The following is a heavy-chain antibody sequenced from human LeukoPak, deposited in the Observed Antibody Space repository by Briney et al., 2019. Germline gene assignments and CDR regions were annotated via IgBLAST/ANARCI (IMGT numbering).Heavy chain of an antibody. D-gene: IGHD3-9*01. CDR1: GYSFTNYY. CDR3: ARDQGLTGYFDY. CDR2: INPSGGST. J-gene: IGHJ4*02. Sequence: GASAKVSCTTSGYSFTNYYIHWVRQAPGQGLQWMGIINPSGGSTNYAQKFQGRVTLTRDTSTSTVYMYLSSLRSEDTAVYFCARDQGLTGYFDYWGQGTLVTVSS. V-gene: IGHV1-46*01.